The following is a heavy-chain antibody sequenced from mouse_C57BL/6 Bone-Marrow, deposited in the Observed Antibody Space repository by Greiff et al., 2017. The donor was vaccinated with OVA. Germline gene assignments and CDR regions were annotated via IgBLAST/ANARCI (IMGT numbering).Heavy chain of an antibody. J-gene: IGHJ2*01. V-gene: IGHV1-78*01. CDR2: IYPRDGST. Sequence: VQRVESDAELVKPGASVKISCKVSGYTFTDHTIHWMKQRPEQGLEWIGYIYPRDGSTKYNEKFKGKATLTADKSSSTAYMQLNSLTSEDSAVYFCALTTVVATDFDYWGQGTTLTVSS. D-gene: IGHD1-1*01. CDR1: GYTFTDHT. CDR3: ALTTVVATDFDY.